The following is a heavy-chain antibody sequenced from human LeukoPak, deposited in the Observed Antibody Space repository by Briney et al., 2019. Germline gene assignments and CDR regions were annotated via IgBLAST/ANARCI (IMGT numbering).Heavy chain of an antibody. CDR1: GFTFSSCG. D-gene: IGHD4-11*01. CDR3: ARVRPGSNYVDFDY. Sequence: PGGSLRLSCAASGFTFSSCGMHWVRQAPGKGLEWVAVISYDGSNKYYAGSVKGRFTISRDNSKSTLYLQMNSLRAEDTAVYYCARVRPGSNYVDFDYWAREPWSPSPQ. V-gene: IGHV3-33*05. CDR2: ISYDGSNK. J-gene: IGHJ4*02.